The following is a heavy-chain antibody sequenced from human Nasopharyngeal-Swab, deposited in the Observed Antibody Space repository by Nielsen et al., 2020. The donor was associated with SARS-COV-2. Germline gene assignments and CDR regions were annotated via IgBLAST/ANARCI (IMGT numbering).Heavy chain of an antibody. CDR3: ASGFGSGRH. J-gene: IGHJ4*02. D-gene: IGHD3-10*01. Sequence: GESLKISCVGPGFIFSTYNLNWVRQAPGKGPEWVSSISHTGSDIYYADSVKGRFTISRDNAKNSVYQQMNSLRAEDTAVYYCASGFGSGRHWGQGTLVTVSS. CDR1: GFIFSTYN. V-gene: IGHV3-21*01. CDR2: ISHTGSDI.